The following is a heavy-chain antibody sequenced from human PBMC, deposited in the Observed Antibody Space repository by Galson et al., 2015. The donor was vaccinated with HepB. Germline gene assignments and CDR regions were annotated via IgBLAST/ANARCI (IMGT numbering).Heavy chain of an antibody. CDR1: GSSFSSFW. CDR3: VKQSTFSFGSESPSRDWVDP. CDR2: VFPGDSDT. Sequence: VKKPGASLPLSCKGSGSSFSSFWIAWVRQMPGKGLEWMGIVFPGDSDTKYSPAFQGQVTISADKSISTAYLQWSSLKASDSSRYYCVKQSTFSFGSESPSRDWVDPLGQGTQVTVAS. V-gene: IGHV5-51*01. D-gene: IGHD3-10*01. J-gene: IGHJ5*02.